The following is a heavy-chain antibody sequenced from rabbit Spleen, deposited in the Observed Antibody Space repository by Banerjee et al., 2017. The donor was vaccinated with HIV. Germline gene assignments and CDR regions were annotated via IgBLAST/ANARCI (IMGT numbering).Heavy chain of an antibody. CDR2: IGTASGNT. J-gene: IGHJ6*01. CDR3: ARDTSSSFSSYGMDL. Sequence: QEQLVESGGDLVKPGASLTLTCTASGVSFSISSYMCWVRQAPGKGLEWIACIGTASGNTYYASWAKGRFTISKASSTAVTLQMTRLTAADTATYFCARDTSSSFSSYGMDLWGPGTLVTVS. CDR1: GVSFSISSY. D-gene: IGHD1-1*01. V-gene: IGHV1S45*01.